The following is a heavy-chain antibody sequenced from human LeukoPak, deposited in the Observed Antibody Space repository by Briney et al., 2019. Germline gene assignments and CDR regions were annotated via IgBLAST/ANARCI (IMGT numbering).Heavy chain of an antibody. CDR3: ARGGSSNWYPPEYAFDI. J-gene: IGHJ3*02. D-gene: IGHD6-13*01. V-gene: IGHV4-34*01. CDR2: INHSGST. Sequence: PSETLSLTCAVYSGPFSGYYWSWIRQPPGKGLEWIGEINHSGSTNYNPSLKSRVTISVDTSKNQLSLKLSSVTAADTAVYYCARGGSSNWYPPEYAFDIWGQGTMVTVSS. CDR1: SGPFSGYY.